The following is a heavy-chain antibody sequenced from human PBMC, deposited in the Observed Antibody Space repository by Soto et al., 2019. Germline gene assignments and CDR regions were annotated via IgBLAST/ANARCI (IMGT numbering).Heavy chain of an antibody. Sequence: EVQLVESGGGLVQPGGSLRLSCAASGFTFNSFSMNWVRQAPGKGLEWVSSISSSSSYIYYADSVKGRFTISRDNAKNSLYLQMNSLRAEDTAVYYCARDDYGDYGYWGQGTLVTVSS. CDR2: ISSSSSYI. V-gene: IGHV3-21*01. D-gene: IGHD4-17*01. J-gene: IGHJ4*02. CDR1: GFTFNSFS. CDR3: ARDDYGDYGY.